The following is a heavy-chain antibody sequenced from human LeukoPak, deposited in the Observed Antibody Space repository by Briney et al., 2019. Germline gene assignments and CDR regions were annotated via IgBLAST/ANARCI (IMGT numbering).Heavy chain of an antibody. CDR2: ISYDGSNK. V-gene: IGHV3-30-3*02. D-gene: IGHD3-16*02. Sequence: RPGGSLRLSCAASGFTFSSYAMHGVRQAPGKGLEWVAVISYDGSNKYYADSVKGRFTISRDNSKNTLSLQMNSPRAEVIVDRLPDYYFDYWGQGTLVTVSS. CDR3: DYYFDY. CDR1: GFTFSSYA. J-gene: IGHJ4*02.